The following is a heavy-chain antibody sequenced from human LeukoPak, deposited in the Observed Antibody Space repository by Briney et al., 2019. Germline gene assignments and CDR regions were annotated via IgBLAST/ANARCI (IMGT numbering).Heavy chain of an antibody. CDR3: ARDLSSGWYHGQYNWFDP. V-gene: IGHV1-18*01. Sequence: ASVKVSCKASGYTFTSYGISWVRQAPGQGLEWMGWISAYNGNTNYAQKLQGRVTMTTDTSTSTAYMELRGLRSDDTAVYYCARDLSSGWYHGQYNWFDPWGQGTLVTVSS. CDR2: ISAYNGNT. CDR1: GYTFTSYG. J-gene: IGHJ5*02. D-gene: IGHD6-19*01.